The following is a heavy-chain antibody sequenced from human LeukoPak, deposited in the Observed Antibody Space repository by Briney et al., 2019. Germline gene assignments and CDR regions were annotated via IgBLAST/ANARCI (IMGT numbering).Heavy chain of an antibody. CDR2: IIPILGIA. Sequence: GASVKVSCKASGGTFSSYAISWVRQAPGQGLEWVGRIIPILGIANYAQKFQGRVTITADKSTSTAYMELSSLRSEDTAVYYCARAVEMATITTHFDYWGQGTLVTVSS. CDR1: GGTFSSYA. D-gene: IGHD5-24*01. CDR3: ARAVEMATITTHFDY. V-gene: IGHV1-69*04. J-gene: IGHJ4*02.